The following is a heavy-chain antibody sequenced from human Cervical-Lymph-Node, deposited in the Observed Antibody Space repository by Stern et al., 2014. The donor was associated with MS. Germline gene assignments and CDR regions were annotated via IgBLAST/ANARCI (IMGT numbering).Heavy chain of an antibody. Sequence: VQLVEPPPHPTKPRASLKVSCKASGYTFTSYYMHWVRQAPGQGLEWMGIINPSGGSTSYAQKFQGRVTMTRDTSTSTVYMELSSLRSEDTAVYYCARGREVEMATITVDYWGQGTLVTVSS. J-gene: IGHJ4*02. D-gene: IGHD5-24*01. CDR3: ARGREVEMATITVDY. V-gene: IGHV1-46*01. CDR1: GYTFTSYY. CDR2: INPSGGST.